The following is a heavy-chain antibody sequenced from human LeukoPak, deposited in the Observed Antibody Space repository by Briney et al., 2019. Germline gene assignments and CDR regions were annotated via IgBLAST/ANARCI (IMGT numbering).Heavy chain of an antibody. CDR1: RFTFSSYK. CDR2: ISSSSSYI. V-gene: IGHV3-21*01. CDR3: ARESGSGEFDY. J-gene: IGHJ4*02. Sequence: PGGSLRLSCAASRFTFSSYKVNWVRQAPGKGLEWVSSISSSSSYIYYADSVKGRFTISRDNARNSLYLQMNSLIAEDTAVYYCARESGSGEFDYWGQGTLVTVSS. D-gene: IGHD6-19*01.